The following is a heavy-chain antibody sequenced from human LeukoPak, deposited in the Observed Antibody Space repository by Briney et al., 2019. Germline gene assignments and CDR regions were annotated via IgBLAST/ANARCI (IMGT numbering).Heavy chain of an antibody. V-gene: IGHV1-18*01. J-gene: IGHJ6*02. Sequence: ASVKVSCKTSGYTFTNYGLSWVRQAPGQGLEWMGWISAYNGNTNYAQKLQGRATMTTDTSTSTAYMELRSLRSDDTAVYYCAREGYFGSGIDYYYGMDVWGQGTKVTVSS. CDR2: ISAYNGNT. CDR1: GYTFTNYG. D-gene: IGHD3-10*01. CDR3: AREGYFGSGIDYYYGMDV.